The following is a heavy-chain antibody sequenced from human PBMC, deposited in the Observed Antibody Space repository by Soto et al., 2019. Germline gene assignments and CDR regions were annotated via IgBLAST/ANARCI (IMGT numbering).Heavy chain of an antibody. CDR1: GFIFDDYG. J-gene: IGHJ6*02. D-gene: IGHD2-2*02. CDR3: ARIPVRYDYAMDV. CDR2: INWNGGST. Sequence: GGSLRLSCAASGFIFDDYGMSWVRQAPGKGLEWVSGINWNGGSTGYVDSVKGRFTISRDNAKNSLYLKMNSLRVEDTALYYCARIPVRYDYAMDVWGQGTTVTAP. V-gene: IGHV3-20*04.